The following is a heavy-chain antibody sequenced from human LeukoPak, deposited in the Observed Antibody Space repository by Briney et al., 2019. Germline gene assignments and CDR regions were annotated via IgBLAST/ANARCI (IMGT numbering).Heavy chain of an antibody. Sequence: GESLRLSCVASGFTFSNYAMSWVRQAPGKRLEWVPAVTGRGGSTYYADSVKGRFTISRDNSRNTLFLQMNSLRAEDTAIYYCAKWGDFDILTGYYVSDFWGQGTLVTVSS. J-gene: IGHJ4*02. V-gene: IGHV3-23*01. D-gene: IGHD3-9*01. CDR1: GFTFSNYA. CDR2: VTGRGGST. CDR3: AKWGDFDILTGYYVSDF.